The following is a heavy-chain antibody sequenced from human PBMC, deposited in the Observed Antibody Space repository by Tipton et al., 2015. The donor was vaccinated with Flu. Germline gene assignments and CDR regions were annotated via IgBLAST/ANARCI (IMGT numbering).Heavy chain of an antibody. Sequence: TLSLTCAVYGGSFSGYYWSWIRQPPGKGLGWIGEINHSGSTNYNPSLKSRVTISVDTSKNQFSLKLSSVTAADTAVYYCARGVAGRARYFQHWGQGTLVTVSS. D-gene: IGHD6-19*01. J-gene: IGHJ1*01. CDR2: INHSGST. CDR1: GGSFSGYY. CDR3: ARGVAGRARYFQH. V-gene: IGHV4-34*01.